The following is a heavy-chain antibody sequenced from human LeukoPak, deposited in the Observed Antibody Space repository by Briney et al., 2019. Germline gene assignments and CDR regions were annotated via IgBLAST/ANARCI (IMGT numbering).Heavy chain of an antibody. CDR3: ARGEEWLAVLDY. CDR2: INPNSGGT. Sequence: ASVKASCKASGYTFTGYYMHWVRQAPGQGLEWMGWINPNSGGTNYAQKFQGRVTMTRDTSISTAYMELSRLRSDDTAVYYCARGEEWLAVLDYWGQGTLVTVSS. CDR1: GYTFTGYY. D-gene: IGHD6-19*01. V-gene: IGHV1-2*02. J-gene: IGHJ4*02.